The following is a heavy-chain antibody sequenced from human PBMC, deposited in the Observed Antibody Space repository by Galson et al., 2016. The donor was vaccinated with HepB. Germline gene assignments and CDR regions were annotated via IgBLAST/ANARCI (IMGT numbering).Heavy chain of an antibody. CDR2: ISWSSDNI. J-gene: IGHJ4*02. V-gene: IGHV3-9*01. CDR3: VRFEGSGGYFVDH. Sequence: SLRLSCAASGFTFDDYAMHWVRQAPGKGLEWVSGISWSSDNIGYADSVKGRFTISRDNGKNSLYLQMNSLTAADTAVYYCVRFEGSGGYFVDHWGQGTLVTVSS. CDR1: GFTFDDYA. D-gene: IGHD3-10*01.